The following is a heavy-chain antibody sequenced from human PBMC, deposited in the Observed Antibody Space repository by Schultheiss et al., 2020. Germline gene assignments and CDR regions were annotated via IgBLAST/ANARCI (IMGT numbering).Heavy chain of an antibody. CDR1: GFSLSTSGVG. D-gene: IGHD6-13*01. V-gene: IGHV2-5*02. Sequence: SGPTLVKPTQTLTLTCTFSGFSLSTSGVGVGWIRQPPGKALEWLALIYWDDDKRYSPSLKSRLTITKDTSKNQVVLTMTNMDPVDTATYYCAHTIAAAGTEYFQHWGQGTLVTGYS. J-gene: IGHJ1*01. CDR3: AHTIAAAGTEYFQH. CDR2: IYWDDDK.